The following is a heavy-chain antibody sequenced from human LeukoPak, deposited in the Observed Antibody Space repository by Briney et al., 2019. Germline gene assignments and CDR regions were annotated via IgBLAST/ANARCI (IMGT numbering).Heavy chain of an antibody. D-gene: IGHD4-17*01. Sequence: ASVKVSCKASGHTFTNYYMHWVRQAPGQGLEWMGWINPNNGGTNYAQKFQGRVTMTRDTSLSTAYMELSRLTSDDTAMYYCARDSTVTTFDYWGQGTLVPVSS. CDR1: GHTFTNYY. V-gene: IGHV1-2*02. CDR3: ARDSTVTTFDY. J-gene: IGHJ4*02. CDR2: INPNNGGT.